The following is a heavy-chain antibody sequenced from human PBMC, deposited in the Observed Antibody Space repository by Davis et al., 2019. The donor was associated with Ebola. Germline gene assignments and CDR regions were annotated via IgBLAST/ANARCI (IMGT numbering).Heavy chain of an antibody. CDR3: ARQSAQEYGMDV. J-gene: IGHJ6*02. V-gene: IGHV4-39*01. Sequence: MPSETLSLTCTVSGGSISSSGYYWAWIRRPPVKGLEWIGSAYYSGSSGSTHYNPSLKSRVTISADTSKNQLSLRMSSVTAADTAVYYCARQSAQEYGMDVWGQGTTVAVSS. CDR2: AYYSGSSGST. CDR1: GGSISSSGYY.